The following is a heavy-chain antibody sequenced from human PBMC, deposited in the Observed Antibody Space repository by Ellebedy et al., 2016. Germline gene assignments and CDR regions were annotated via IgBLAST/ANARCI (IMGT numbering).Heavy chain of an antibody. CDR2: IRSKAYGGTA. Sequence: GESLKISCTASGFTFGDYAMSWFRQAPGKGLEWVGFIRSKAYGGTAEYAASVKGRFTISRDDSKSIAHLQMNSLKTEDTAVYYCTTSVSGSRYPHYFDYWGQGTLVTVSS. CDR3: TTSVSGSRYPHYFDY. J-gene: IGHJ4*02. CDR1: GFTFGDYA. D-gene: IGHD3-9*01. V-gene: IGHV3-49*03.